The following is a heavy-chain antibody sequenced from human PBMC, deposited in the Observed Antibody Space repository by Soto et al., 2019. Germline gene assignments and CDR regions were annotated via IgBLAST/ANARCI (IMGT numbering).Heavy chain of an antibody. J-gene: IGHJ4*02. CDR1: GYIFTNFG. CDR3: ARGMTPDYFDY. Sequence: QVQLVQSGAEVKKPGASVKVSCKASGYIFTNFGISWVRQAPGQGLEWMGWLNTYNGNTNYAQNLQGRVTMSTDASTSTAYMEMRSLRSDDTAVYCCARGMTPDYFDYWGQGTLVTVSS. CDR2: LNTYNGNT. V-gene: IGHV1-18*01.